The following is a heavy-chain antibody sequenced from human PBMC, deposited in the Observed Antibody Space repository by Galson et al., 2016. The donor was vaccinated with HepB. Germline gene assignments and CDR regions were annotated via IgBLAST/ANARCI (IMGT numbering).Heavy chain of an antibody. D-gene: IGHD2-8*02. Sequence: SLRLSCAASGFSFRTYWMSWVRQAPGKGLKWVSVVYSSGNTYYAGSVKGRFTISRDNSKNTLYLQMNSLRAEDTAVYYCARGTGGKYYYGMDVWGQGTTVTVPS. CDR2: VYSSGNT. V-gene: IGHV3-53*01. CDR3: ARGTGGKYYYGMDV. J-gene: IGHJ6*02. CDR1: GFSFRTYW.